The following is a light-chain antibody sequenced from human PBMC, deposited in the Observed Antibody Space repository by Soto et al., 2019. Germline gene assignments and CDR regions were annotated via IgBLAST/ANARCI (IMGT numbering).Light chain of an antibody. CDR2: DVS. V-gene: IGLV2-11*01. CDR3: CSYAGSYFYV. Sequence: QSALTQRRSVSGSPGQSVTISCTGTSSDVGGYNYVSWYQQHPGKAPKLMIYDVSKRPSGVPDRFSGSKSGNTASLTISGLQAEDEADYYCCSYAGSYFYVFGTGTKVTVL. CDR1: SSDVGGYNY. J-gene: IGLJ1*01.